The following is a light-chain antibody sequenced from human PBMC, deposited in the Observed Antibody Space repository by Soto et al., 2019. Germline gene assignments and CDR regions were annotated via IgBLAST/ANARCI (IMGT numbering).Light chain of an antibody. V-gene: IGKV1-9*01. J-gene: IGKJ5*01. CDR1: QGISSY. CDR2: AAS. Sequence: DIQLTQSPSFLSASVGCRFTITCRASQGISSYLAWYQQKPGKAPKIMIYAASTLQSGVPLRFSGSGYGTSFNLTISSLQTEDFATYYCQQLLSYPITFGQGTRLEIK. CDR3: QQLLSYPIT.